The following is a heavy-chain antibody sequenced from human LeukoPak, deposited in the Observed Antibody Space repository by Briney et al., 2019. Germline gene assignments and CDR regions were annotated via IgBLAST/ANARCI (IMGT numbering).Heavy chain of an antibody. D-gene: IGHD4-17*01. CDR2: IYYSGST. V-gene: IGHV4-59*04. CDR3: ATQVFGDFYMDV. Sequence: PSETLSLTCTVSGGSISSYYWSWIRQPPGKGLEWIANIYYSGSTYYNPSLKSRVTISVDTSKNQFSLKVTSVTAADTAVYYCATQVFGDFYMDVWGKGTTVTVSS. CDR1: GGSISSYY. J-gene: IGHJ6*03.